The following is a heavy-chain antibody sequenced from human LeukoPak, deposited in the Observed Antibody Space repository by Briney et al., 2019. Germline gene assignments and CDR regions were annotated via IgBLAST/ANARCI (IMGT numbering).Heavy chain of an antibody. J-gene: IGHJ4*02. Sequence: SETLSLTCTVSGGSISSGSYYWSWIRQPAGKGLEWIGRIYTSGSTNYNPSLKSRVTISVDTSKNQFSLKLNSVTAADTAVYYCARADYYDSSGIYYWGQGTLVTVSS. V-gene: IGHV4-61*02. CDR2: IYTSGST. CDR3: ARADYYDSSGIYY. D-gene: IGHD3-22*01. CDR1: GGSISSGSYY.